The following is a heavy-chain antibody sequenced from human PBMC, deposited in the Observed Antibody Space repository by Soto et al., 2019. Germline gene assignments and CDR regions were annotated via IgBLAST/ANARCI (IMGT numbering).Heavy chain of an antibody. CDR3: ARDYRQRVSLGGNYYYGLDV. Sequence: SETLSLTCTVSGGSISSADYYWSWIRQPPGRGLVWIGYIYYSGSTSYNPSLKSRVTISVDTSKNQFSLNLSSVTAADTAVYYCARDYRQRVSLGGNYYYGLDVWGQGTTVTVSS. V-gene: IGHV4-30-4*01. J-gene: IGHJ6*02. CDR1: GGSISSADYY. D-gene: IGHD3-16*01. CDR2: IYYSGST.